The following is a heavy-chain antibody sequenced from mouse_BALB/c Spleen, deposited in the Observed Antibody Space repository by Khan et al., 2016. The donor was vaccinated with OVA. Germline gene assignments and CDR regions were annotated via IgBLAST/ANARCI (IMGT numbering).Heavy chain of an antibody. Sequence: VQLKESGPELVKPGASVKISCKASGYTFTDYNMDWVKQRHGKSLEWIGYIYPNNGGTGYNQKFKTKATLTVDTSSSTAYMELRSLTSEDSAVYYCARSGYGSFAYWGQGTLVTVSA. CDR3: ARSGYGSFAY. CDR2: IYPNNGGT. J-gene: IGHJ3*01. CDR1: GYTFTDYN. V-gene: IGHV1S29*02. D-gene: IGHD1-2*01.